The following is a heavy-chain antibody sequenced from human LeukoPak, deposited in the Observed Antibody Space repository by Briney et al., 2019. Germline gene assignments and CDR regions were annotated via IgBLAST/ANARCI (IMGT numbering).Heavy chain of an antibody. CDR1: GGSFSGYY. D-gene: IGHD3-22*01. CDR2: INHSGST. V-gene: IGHV4-34*01. CDR3: ARHQDPYYYDSSGSWICAFDI. Sequence: SETLSLTCAVYGGSFSGYYWSWIRQPPGKGLEWIGEINHSGSTNYNPSLKSRVTISVDTSKNQFSLKLSSVTAADTAVYYCARHQDPYYYDSSGSWICAFDIWGQGTMVTVSS. J-gene: IGHJ3*02.